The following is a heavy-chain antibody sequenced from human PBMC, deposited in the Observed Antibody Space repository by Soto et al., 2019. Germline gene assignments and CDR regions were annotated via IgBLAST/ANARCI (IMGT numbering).Heavy chain of an antibody. V-gene: IGHV3-30*18. J-gene: IGHJ6*02. Sequence: QVQLVESGGGVVQPGRSLRLSCAASGFTXXSFGMHWVRXXPGKGLEWVAVISYDGNNKYYADSVKGRFTISRDNSKNTLYLHMNSLGAEDTAVYYCAKSLGYCSXXSCXXXGXXYGMDVWGQGTTVTVSS. CDR3: AKSLGYCSXXSCXXXGXXYGMDV. CDR2: ISYDGNNK. D-gene: IGHD2-15*01. CDR1: GFTXXSFG.